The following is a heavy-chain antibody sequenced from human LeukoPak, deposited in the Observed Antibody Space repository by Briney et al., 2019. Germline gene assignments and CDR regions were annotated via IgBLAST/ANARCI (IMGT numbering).Heavy chain of an antibody. V-gene: IGHV3-21*01. D-gene: IGHD2-8*01. J-gene: IGHJ4*02. CDR1: TFSFGDYT. CDR3: AGRDCTDGLCQFDY. Sequence: GGSLRLSCTASTFSFGDYTMSWVRQAPGKGLEWVSSISTTGDFIHYADSVKGRFTISRDNAKNSLYLQMNSLRAEDTAIYYCAGRDCTDGLCQFDYWGQGTLVTVSS. CDR2: ISTTGDFI.